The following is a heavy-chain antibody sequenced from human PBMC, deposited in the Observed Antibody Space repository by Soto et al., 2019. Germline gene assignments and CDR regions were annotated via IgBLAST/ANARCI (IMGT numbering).Heavy chain of an antibody. V-gene: IGHV4-30-4*01. CDR2: IYYSGST. Sequence: SETLSLTCTVSGGSISSGDYYWSWIRQPPGKGLEWIGYIYYSGSTYYNPSLKSRVTISVDTSKNQFSLKLSSVTAADTAVYYCARVGGIAAVNWFDPWGQGTLVTVSS. J-gene: IGHJ5*02. D-gene: IGHD6-13*01. CDR3: ARVGGIAAVNWFDP. CDR1: GGSISSGDYY.